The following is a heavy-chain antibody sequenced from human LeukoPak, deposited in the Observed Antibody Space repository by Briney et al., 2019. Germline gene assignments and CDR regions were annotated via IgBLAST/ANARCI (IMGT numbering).Heavy chain of an antibody. D-gene: IGHD3-10*01. CDR2: IYSGGST. J-gene: IGHJ6*03. V-gene: IGHV3-66*02. Sequence: GGSLRLSCAASGFTVSTNYMSWVRQAPGKGLEWVSVIYSGGSTYYADSVKGRFTISRDNSKNTLYLQMNSLRAEDTAVYYCARDLYYGSGDYYYYYYMDVWGKGTTVTVSS. CDR3: ARDLYYGSGDYYYYYYMDV. CDR1: GFTVSTNY.